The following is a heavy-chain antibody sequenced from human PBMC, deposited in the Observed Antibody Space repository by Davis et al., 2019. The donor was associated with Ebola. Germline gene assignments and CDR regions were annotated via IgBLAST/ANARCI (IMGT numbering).Heavy chain of an antibody. CDR1: GFTFSSYS. CDR2: ISSSSSTI. CDR3: ARDRGHLTSPWYYYDSSGHLYYFDY. D-gene: IGHD3-22*01. J-gene: IGHJ4*02. Sequence: PGGSLRLSCAASGFTFSSYSMNWVRKAPGKGLEWVSYISSSSSTIYYADSVKGRFTISRDNAKNSLYLQMNSLRAEDTAVYYCARDRGHLTSPWYYYDSSGHLYYFDYWGQGTLVTVSS. V-gene: IGHV3-48*04.